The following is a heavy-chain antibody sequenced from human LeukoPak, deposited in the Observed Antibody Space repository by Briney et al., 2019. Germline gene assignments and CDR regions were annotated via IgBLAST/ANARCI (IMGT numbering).Heavy chain of an antibody. V-gene: IGHV6-1*01. CDR3: ARVPGIAAAGDRYFDY. Sequence: SQTLSLTCAISGDSVSSNSAAWNWIRQSPSRGLEWLGRTYYRSRWYNEYALSVKSRITIIPDTSKNHFSLQLNSVTPEDTAVYYCARVPGIAAAGDRYFDYWGQGTLVTASS. J-gene: IGHJ4*02. D-gene: IGHD6-13*01. CDR2: TYYRSRWYN. CDR1: GDSVSSNSAA.